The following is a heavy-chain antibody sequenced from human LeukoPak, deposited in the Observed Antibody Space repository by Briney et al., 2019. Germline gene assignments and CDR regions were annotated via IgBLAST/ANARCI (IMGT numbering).Heavy chain of an antibody. CDR1: GGSISSYY. CDR2: IYTSGST. Sequence: SETLSLTCTVSGGSISSYYWSWIRQPPGKGLEWIGYIYTSGSTNYNPSLKSRVTISVDTSKNQFSLKLSSVTAADTAVYYCARHSGWEYDFWSGYSVGWFDPWGQGTLVTVSS. D-gene: IGHD3-3*01. V-gene: IGHV4-4*09. CDR3: ARHSGWEYDFWSGYSVGWFDP. J-gene: IGHJ5*02.